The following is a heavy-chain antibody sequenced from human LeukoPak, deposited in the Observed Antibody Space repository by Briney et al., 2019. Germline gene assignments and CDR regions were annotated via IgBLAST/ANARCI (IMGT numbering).Heavy chain of an antibody. CDR1: GFTFSSYA. CDR2: ISGSGGST. Sequence: GGSLRLSCAASGFTFSSYAMSWVRQAPGKGLEWVSAISGSGGSTYYADSVKGRFTISRDNSKNTLYLQMNSLRAEDTAVYYCAKPLREFYDFWSGYYDYWGQGTLVTVSS. J-gene: IGHJ4*02. V-gene: IGHV3-23*01. D-gene: IGHD3-3*01. CDR3: AKPLREFYDFWSGYYDY.